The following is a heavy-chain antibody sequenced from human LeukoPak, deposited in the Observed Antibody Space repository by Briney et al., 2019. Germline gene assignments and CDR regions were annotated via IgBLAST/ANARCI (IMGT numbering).Heavy chain of an antibody. Sequence: GGSLRLSCAASGFTFSNYWMGWVRHAPGKGLVWVSRINSDGSSTSYADSVKGRFTISRDNAKNTLYLQMNSLRAEDTAVYYCARRRTYYYDSSGYVDYWGQGTLVTVSS. V-gene: IGHV3-74*01. CDR2: INSDGSST. CDR3: ARRRTYYYDSSGYVDY. CDR1: GFTFSNYW. J-gene: IGHJ4*02. D-gene: IGHD3-22*01.